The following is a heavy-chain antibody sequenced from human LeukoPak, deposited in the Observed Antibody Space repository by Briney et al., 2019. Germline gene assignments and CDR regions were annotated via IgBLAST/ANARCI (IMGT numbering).Heavy chain of an antibody. J-gene: IGHJ4*02. CDR3: ASNGGAVAKTTEFDY. Sequence: GGSLRLSCAASGFTFDNYGMSWVRQVPGKGLEWVSSINGNGGSTAYADSVKGRFTISRDNAKNSLYLQMNSLRADDTAVYYCASNGGAVAKTTEFDYWGQGTLVTVSS. D-gene: IGHD6-19*01. CDR1: GFTFDNYG. V-gene: IGHV3-20*04. CDR2: INGNGGST.